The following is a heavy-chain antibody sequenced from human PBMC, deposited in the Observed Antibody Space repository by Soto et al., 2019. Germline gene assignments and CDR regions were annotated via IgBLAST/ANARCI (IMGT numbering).Heavy chain of an antibody. Sequence: GGSLRLSCAASGFVFSIYAMNWVRQSPGKGLEWVALISYDGSNNYYADYVKGRFIISRDNARNTVYLQMNSLEAEDTAVYYCAKLLGEVDPSWGQGTLVPVSS. V-gene: IGHV3-30-3*02. D-gene: IGHD3-16*01. J-gene: IGHJ5*02. CDR2: ISYDGSNN. CDR1: GFVFSIYA. CDR3: AKLLGEVDPS.